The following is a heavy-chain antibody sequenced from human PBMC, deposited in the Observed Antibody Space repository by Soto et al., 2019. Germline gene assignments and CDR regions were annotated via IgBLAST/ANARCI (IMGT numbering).Heavy chain of an antibody. D-gene: IGHD1-26*01. J-gene: IGHJ6*02. CDR3: AKDGASGSYPPYYYFGMDV. V-gene: IGHV3-23*01. CDR2: ISGSGGNA. Sequence: LRLSCAASGFTFSSYAMSWVRQAPGKGLEWVSTISGSGGNAYYADSVKGRFSISRDNSKNTLRLQMNSLRADDTAVYYCAKDGASGSYPPYYYFGMDVWGQGTTVTVSS. CDR1: GFTFSSYA.